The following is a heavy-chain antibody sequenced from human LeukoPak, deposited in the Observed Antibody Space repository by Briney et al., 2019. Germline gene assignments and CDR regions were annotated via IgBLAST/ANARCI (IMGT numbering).Heavy chain of an antibody. J-gene: IGHJ4*02. CDR3: ARTVWSGNYFDY. CDR2: INSDGRST. V-gene: IGHV3-74*01. Sequence: PGGSLRLSCAASGFTFSTSWMHWVRQVPGKGLVWVSRINSDGRSTDYADSVKGRFPISRDNTKNTLYLQMNSLRAEDTAVYYCARTVWSGNYFDYWGQGTLVTVSS. CDR1: GFTFSTSW. D-gene: IGHD3-3*01.